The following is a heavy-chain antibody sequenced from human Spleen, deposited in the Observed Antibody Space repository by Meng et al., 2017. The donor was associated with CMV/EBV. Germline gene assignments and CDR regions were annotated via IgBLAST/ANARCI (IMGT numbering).Heavy chain of an antibody. V-gene: IGHV3-30*04. CDR1: GFTFSTYA. CDR2: ISYDGSSN. D-gene: IGHD4-23*01. J-gene: IGHJ1*01. Sequence: GGSLRLSCAASGFTFSTYAMHWVRQTPGKGLEWVAFISYDGSSNFYADSVRGRFTISRDNAKNSLYLQMNSLRAEDTSVYYCAREALGGHHFQHWGQGTLVTVSS. CDR3: AREALGGHHFQH.